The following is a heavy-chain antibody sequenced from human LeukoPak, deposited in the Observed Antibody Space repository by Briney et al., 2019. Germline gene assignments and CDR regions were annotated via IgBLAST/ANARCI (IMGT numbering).Heavy chain of an antibody. D-gene: IGHD2-15*01. J-gene: IGHJ4*02. Sequence: ASVKVSCKASGYTFTGYYMHWVRQAPGQELEWMGWINPNSGGTNYAQKFQGWVTMTRDTSISTAYMELSRLRSDDTAVYYCARAYCSGGSCYQGFDYWGQGTLVTVSS. CDR3: ARAYCSGGSCYQGFDY. CDR2: INPNSGGT. V-gene: IGHV1-2*04. CDR1: GYTFTGYY.